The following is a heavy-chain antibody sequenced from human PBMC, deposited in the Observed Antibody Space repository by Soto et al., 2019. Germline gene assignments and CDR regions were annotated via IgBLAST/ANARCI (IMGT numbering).Heavy chain of an antibody. V-gene: IGHV4-59*11. CDR2: GYYSGST. D-gene: IGHD3-10*01. CDR1: GTSMSGHF. Sequence: QVQLQESGPGLVKASETLSLTCTVSGTSMSGHFGSWMRQPPGKGLEWIGYGYYSGSTLYNPSLKSRVTISLDTSKNHFSLRLNSVTSADTAVYYCARGVYLSLVRTGWFDPWGQGTLVTVSS. CDR3: ARGVYLSLVRTGWFDP. J-gene: IGHJ5*02.